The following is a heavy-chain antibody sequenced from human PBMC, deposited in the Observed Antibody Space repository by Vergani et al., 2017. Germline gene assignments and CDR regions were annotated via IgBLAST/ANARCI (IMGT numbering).Heavy chain of an antibody. D-gene: IGHD1-26*01. CDR2: ISYDGSNK. CDR3: ARVMGATMCYFDY. CDR1: GFTFSSYG. J-gene: IGHJ4*02. Sequence: VQLLESGGGLVQPGRSLRLSCAASGFTFSSYGMHWVRQAPGKGLEWVAVISYDGSNKYYADSVKGRFTISRDNSKNTLYLQMNSLRAEDTAVYYCARVMGATMCYFDYWGQGTLVTVSS. V-gene: IGHV3-30*03.